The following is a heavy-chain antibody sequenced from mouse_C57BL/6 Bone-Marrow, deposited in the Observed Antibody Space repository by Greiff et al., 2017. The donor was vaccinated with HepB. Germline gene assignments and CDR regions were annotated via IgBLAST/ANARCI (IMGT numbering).Heavy chain of an antibody. Sequence: QVQLQQPGAELVRPGTSVKLSCKASGYTFTSYWMHWVKQRPGQGLEWIGVIDPSDSYTNYNQKFKGKATLTVDTSSSTAYMQLSSLTSEDSAVYYCERFYYDYVHWYCDVWGTGTTVTVSS. V-gene: IGHV1-59*01. CDR2: IDPSDSYT. CDR3: ERFYYDYVHWYCDV. CDR1: GYTFTSYW. D-gene: IGHD2-4*01. J-gene: IGHJ1*03.